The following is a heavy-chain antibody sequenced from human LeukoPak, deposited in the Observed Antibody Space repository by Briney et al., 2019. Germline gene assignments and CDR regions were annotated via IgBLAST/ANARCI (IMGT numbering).Heavy chain of an antibody. CDR1: GGSIVDNYF. Sequence: SETLSLSCSVSGGSIVDNYFWTWVRQPAGRGLEWIGRTYNTWGTNYNPTLRGRVAISVATSKNQCSLKLTSVTAADTGVYYCARGGYSYGCNYWGQGTLVTVSS. J-gene: IGHJ4*02. V-gene: IGHV4-4*07. D-gene: IGHD5-18*01. CDR2: TYNTWGT. CDR3: ARGGYSYGCNY.